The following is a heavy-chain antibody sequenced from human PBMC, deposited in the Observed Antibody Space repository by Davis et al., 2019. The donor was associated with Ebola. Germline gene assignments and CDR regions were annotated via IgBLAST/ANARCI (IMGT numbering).Heavy chain of an antibody. D-gene: IGHD3-22*01. CDR1: GGSVSSGSYY. CDR3: ARLGGYYYDSSGYSLTYYFDY. Sequence: SETLSLTCTVSGGSVSSGSYYWSWIRQPPGKGLEWIGYIYYSGSTNYNPSLKSRVTISVDTSKNQFSLKLSSVTAADTAVYYCARLGGYYYDSSGYSLTYYFDYWGQGTLVTVSS. CDR2: IYYSGST. J-gene: IGHJ4*02. V-gene: IGHV4-61*01.